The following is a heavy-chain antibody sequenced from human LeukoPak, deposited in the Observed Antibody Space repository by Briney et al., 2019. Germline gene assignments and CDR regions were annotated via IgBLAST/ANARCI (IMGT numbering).Heavy chain of an antibody. Sequence: PGGSLRLSCAASGFTFSSYEMNWVRQAPGKGLEWVSYISSSGSTIYYADSVKGRFTISRDNAKNSLYLQMNSLRAEDTAVYYCAKGRPGSSSWSGGYFDYWGQGTLVTVSS. J-gene: IGHJ4*02. D-gene: IGHD6-13*01. CDR2: ISSSGSTI. CDR3: AKGRPGSSSWSGGYFDY. CDR1: GFTFSSYE. V-gene: IGHV3-48*03.